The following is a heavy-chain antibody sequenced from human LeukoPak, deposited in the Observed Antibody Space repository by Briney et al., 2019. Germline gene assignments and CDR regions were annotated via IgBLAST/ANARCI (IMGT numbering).Heavy chain of an antibody. V-gene: IGHV3-30*04. J-gene: IGHJ4*02. D-gene: IGHD6-19*01. CDR3: ARSRWLDAFDY. CDR2: ISYDGSNK. CDR1: GVTFSSYA. Sequence: PGRSLRLSCAASGVTFSSYAMHWVRQAPGKGLEWVAVISYDGSNKYYADSVKGRFTISRDNSKNTLYLQMNSLRADDTAVYYCARSRWLDAFDYWGQGTLVTVSS.